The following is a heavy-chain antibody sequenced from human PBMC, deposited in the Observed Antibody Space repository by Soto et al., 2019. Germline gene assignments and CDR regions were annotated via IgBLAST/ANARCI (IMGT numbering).Heavy chain of an antibody. D-gene: IGHD1-1*01. Sequence: TLSLTCPVSGVSISSGPNYWIWIRQHPGEGLDWIGYIYYSGTTYYNPSLKSRVTIALDTSKNQFSLNLNSVTAADTAVYYCARDRKVENGGGYYCYGMDDWGQGTTVTVSS. J-gene: IGHJ6*02. V-gene: IGHV4-31*03. CDR2: IYYSGTT. CDR3: ARDRKVENGGGYYCYGMDD. CDR1: GVSISSGPNY.